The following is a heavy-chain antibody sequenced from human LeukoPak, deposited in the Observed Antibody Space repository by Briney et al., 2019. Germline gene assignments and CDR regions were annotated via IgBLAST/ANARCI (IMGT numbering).Heavy chain of an antibody. D-gene: IGHD5-18*01. CDR2: IYTTGST. CDR1: GGSVSGYY. J-gene: IGHJ4*02. Sequence: PSETLSLNCTVSGGSVSGYYWNWIRQPAGRGLEWIGRIYTTGSTNYNPSLKSRVTMSVDTSKNQFSLKLFSVTAADTAVYYCARDLGGYNYGYSFDYWGQGTLVTFSS. CDR3: ARDLGGYNYGYSFDY. V-gene: IGHV4-4*07.